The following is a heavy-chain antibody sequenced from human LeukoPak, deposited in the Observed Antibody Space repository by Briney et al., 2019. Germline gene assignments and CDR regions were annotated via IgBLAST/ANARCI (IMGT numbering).Heavy chain of an antibody. CDR3: TTYVGATAY. V-gene: IGHV3-15*01. Sequence: GGSLRLSCAASGFTFSNARMNWVRQAPGKGLEWVGRIKTKTDDGATDYSAPVKGRFTISRDDSKTTLHLQMNGLKTEDTAIYYCTTYVGATAYWGQGTLVTVSS. CDR1: GFTFSNAR. D-gene: IGHD1-26*01. J-gene: IGHJ4*02. CDR2: IKTKTDDGAT.